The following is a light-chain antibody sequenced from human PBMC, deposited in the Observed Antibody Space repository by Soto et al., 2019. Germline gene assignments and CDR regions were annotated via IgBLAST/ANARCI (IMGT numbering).Light chain of an antibody. CDR3: QQYENLPYT. J-gene: IGKJ2*01. CDR1: QVISNN. V-gene: IGKV1-33*01. Sequence: DIQMTQSASSLSASVGDRVTITCQASQVISNNLNWYQQKPGKAPKLLIYDISTLEIGVPSRFSGSGSGTDFTFTITGLQPEDIATYYCQQYENLPYTFGQGTKLEI. CDR2: DIS.